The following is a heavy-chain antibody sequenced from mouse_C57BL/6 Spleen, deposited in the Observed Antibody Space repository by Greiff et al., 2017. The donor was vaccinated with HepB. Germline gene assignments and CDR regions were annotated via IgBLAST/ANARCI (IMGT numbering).Heavy chain of an antibody. CDR3: ARGTMVKGGWYFDV. V-gene: IGHV1-9*01. Sequence: VKLMESGAELMKPGASVKLSCTATGYTFTGYWIEWVKQRPGHGLEWIGEILPGSGSTNYNETFKGKATFTADTSSNTAYMQLSSLTTEDSAIYYGARGTMVKGGWYFDVWGTGTTVTVSS. J-gene: IGHJ1*03. CDR1: GYTFTGYW. D-gene: IGHD2-2*01. CDR2: ILPGSGST.